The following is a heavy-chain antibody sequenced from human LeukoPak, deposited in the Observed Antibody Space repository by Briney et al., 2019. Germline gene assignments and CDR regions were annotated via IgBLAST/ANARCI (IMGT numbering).Heavy chain of an antibody. V-gene: IGHV3-23*01. CDR1: GFTFSSYA. CDR2: VRGSDAGT. CDR3: AKNRGGSYYSGSDY. D-gene: IGHD1-26*01. J-gene: IGHJ4*02. Sequence: PGGSLRLSCAASGFTFSSYAMNWVRQAPGKGLEWVSAVRGSDAGTSYADSVKGRFTISRDNSKNTLYLQMNSFRAEDTAVYYCAKNRGGSYYSGSDYWGQGTLVTVSS.